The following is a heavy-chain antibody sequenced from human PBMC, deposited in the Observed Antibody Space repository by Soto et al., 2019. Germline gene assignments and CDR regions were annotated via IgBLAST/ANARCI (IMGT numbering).Heavy chain of an antibody. Sequence: GGSLRLSCAASGFTFSSYAMHWVRQAPGKGLEWVAVISYDGSNKYYADSVKGRFTISRDNSKNTLYLQMNSLRAEDTAVYYCARVGSRDYYDSSGYDPDPRGQGTLVTVSS. D-gene: IGHD3-22*01. CDR2: ISYDGSNK. V-gene: IGHV3-30-3*01. J-gene: IGHJ5*02. CDR3: ARVGSRDYYDSSGYDPDP. CDR1: GFTFSSYA.